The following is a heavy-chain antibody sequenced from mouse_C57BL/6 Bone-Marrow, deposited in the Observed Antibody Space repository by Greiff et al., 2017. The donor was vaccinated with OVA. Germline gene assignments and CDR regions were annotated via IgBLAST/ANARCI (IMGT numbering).Heavy chain of an antibody. CDR3: TPSLLRYQGGYFDY. J-gene: IGHJ2*01. V-gene: IGHV1-5*01. Sequence: EVQLVESGTVLARPGASVKMSCKTSGYTFTSYWMHRVKQRPGQGLEWIGAIYPGNSDTSYNQKFKGKAKLTAVTSASTAYMELSSLTNEDSAVYYCTPSLLRYQGGYFDYWGQGTTLTVSS. D-gene: IGHD1-1*01. CDR2: IYPGNSDT. CDR1: GYTFTSYW.